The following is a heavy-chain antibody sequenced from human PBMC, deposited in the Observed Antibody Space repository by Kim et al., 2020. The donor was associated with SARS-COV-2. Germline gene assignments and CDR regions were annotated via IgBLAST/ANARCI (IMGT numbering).Heavy chain of an antibody. J-gene: IGHJ5*02. CDR3: AAGGSSSSWFDP. Sequence: NHHPPLKSRVTISVDTSKNQFSLKLSSVTAADTAVYYCAAGGSSSSWFDPWGQGTLVTVSS. D-gene: IGHD6-6*01. V-gene: IGHV4-59*01.